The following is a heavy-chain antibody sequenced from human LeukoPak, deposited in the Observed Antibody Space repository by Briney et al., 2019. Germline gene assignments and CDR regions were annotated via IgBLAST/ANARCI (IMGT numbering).Heavy chain of an antibody. CDR2: ITGNHHSR. V-gene: IGHV3-23*01. Sequence: GGSLRLSCAASGFTFSAFAMTWVRQTPEKGLEWVSSITGNHHSRYNTDSVQGRFTISRDNSKNTLYLQMNSLRAEDTAVYYCAKGWTFYGSGSYSHSPFDYWGQGTLVTVSS. CDR3: AKGWTFYGSGSYSHSPFDY. D-gene: IGHD3-10*01. J-gene: IGHJ4*02. CDR1: GFTFSAFA.